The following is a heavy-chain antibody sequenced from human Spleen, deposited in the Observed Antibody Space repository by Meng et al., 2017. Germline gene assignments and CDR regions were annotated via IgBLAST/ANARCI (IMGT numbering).Heavy chain of an antibody. D-gene: IGHD3-16*01. CDR3: ARAGGLRLGEFHWFDP. J-gene: IGHJ5*02. Sequence: QGPPQESGPGLVKPSQTPSLPCTVLGGFISSGSYYWSWIRQPAGKGLEWIGRIYTSGSTNYNPSLKSRVTISVDTSKNQFSLKLSSVTAADTAVYYCARAGGLRLGEFHWFDPWGQGTLVTVSS. CDR2: IYTSGST. V-gene: IGHV4-61*02. CDR1: GGFISSGSYY.